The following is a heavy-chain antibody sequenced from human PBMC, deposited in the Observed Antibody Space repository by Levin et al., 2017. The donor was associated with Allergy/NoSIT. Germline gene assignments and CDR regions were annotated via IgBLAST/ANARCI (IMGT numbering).Heavy chain of an antibody. Sequence: PSETLSLTCTVSGGSISSSSYYWGWIRQPPGKGLEWIGSIYYSGSTYYNPSLKSRVTISVDTSKNQFSLKLSSVTAADTAVYYCARQMSIAARPLDYWGQGTLVTVSS. CDR3: ARQMSIAARPLDY. CDR2: IYYSGST. CDR1: GGSISSSSYY. J-gene: IGHJ4*02. V-gene: IGHV4-39*01. D-gene: IGHD6-6*01.